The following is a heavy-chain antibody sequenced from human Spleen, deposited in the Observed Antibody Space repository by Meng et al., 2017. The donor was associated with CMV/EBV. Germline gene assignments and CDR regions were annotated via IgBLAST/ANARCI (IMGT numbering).Heavy chain of an antibody. V-gene: IGHV4-4*07. CDR3: ARDRGWLQLLWYFDL. CDR2: IYTSGST. J-gene: IGHJ2*01. CDR1: GGSISSYY. D-gene: IGHD5-24*01. Sequence: QVPRTGSGPCRVKPSETLSLTCTVSGGSISSYYWSWIRQPAGKGLEWIGRIYTSGSTNYNPSLKSRVTMSVDTSKNQFSLKLSSVTAADTAVYYCARDRGWLQLLWYFDLWGRGTLVTVPS.